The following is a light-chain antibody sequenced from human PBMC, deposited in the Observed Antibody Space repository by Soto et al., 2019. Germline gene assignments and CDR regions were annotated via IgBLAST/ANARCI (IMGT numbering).Light chain of an antibody. CDR1: QNVGSN. Sequence: EIVMTQSPATLSVSPGERATLSCWASQNVGSNLAWYQQKPGQAPRLLIYGASTRATGIPARFTGGGSGTEFTLTISSLQSEDFAVYYCQHFKTFGQGTKVEIK. V-gene: IGKV3-15*01. CDR3: QHFKT. J-gene: IGKJ1*01. CDR2: GAS.